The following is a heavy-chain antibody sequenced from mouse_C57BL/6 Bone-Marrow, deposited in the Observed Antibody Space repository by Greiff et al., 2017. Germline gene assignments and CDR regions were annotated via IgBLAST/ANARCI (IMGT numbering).Heavy chain of an antibody. CDR1: GFTFSSYA. V-gene: IGHV5-4*03. D-gene: IGHD2-4*01. CDR2: ISDGGSYT. CDR3: ARAYYDYDGFDY. Sequence: EVMLVESGGGLVKPGGSLKLSCAASGFTFSSYAMSWVRQTPEKRLEWVATISDGGSYTYYPDNVKGRFTISRDNAKNNLYLQMSHLKSEDTAMYYCARAYYDYDGFDYWGQGTTLTVSS. J-gene: IGHJ2*01.